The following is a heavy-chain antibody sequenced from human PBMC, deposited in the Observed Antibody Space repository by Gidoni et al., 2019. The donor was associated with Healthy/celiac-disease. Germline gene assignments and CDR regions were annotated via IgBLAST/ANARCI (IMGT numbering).Heavy chain of an antibody. J-gene: IGHJ5*02. CDR1: GCSISSYY. D-gene: IGHD2-2*01. Sequence: QVPLQESGPGLVKPSETLSLTCTVSGCSISSYYWSWIRQPAGKGLEWIGRIYTSGSTNSNPSLKSRVTMSVDTSKNQFALKLSSVTAADTAVYYCARDRSIVVVPAANNWFDTWGQGTLVTVSS. CDR3: ARDRSIVVVPAANNWFDT. CDR2: IYTSGST. V-gene: IGHV4-4*07.